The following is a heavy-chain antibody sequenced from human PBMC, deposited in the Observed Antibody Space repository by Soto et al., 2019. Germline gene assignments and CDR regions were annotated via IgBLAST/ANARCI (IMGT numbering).Heavy chain of an antibody. J-gene: IGHJ1*01. CDR3: VKSAGLVVGYFKH. CDR2: ISSNGGST. CDR1: GFTFSSYA. D-gene: IGHD2-21*01. Sequence: GGSLRLSCSASGFTFSSYAMHWVRQAPGKGLEYVSAISSNGGSTYYADSVKGRFTISRDNSKNTLYLQMSSLRAEDTAVYYWVKSAGLVVGYFKHWGQGTLVTVSS. V-gene: IGHV3-64D*08.